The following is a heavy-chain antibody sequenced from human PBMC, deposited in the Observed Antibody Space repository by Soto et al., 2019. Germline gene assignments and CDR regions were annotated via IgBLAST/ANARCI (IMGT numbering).Heavy chain of an antibody. Sequence: ASVKVSCKASGYTFTGYYMHWVRQAPGQGLEWMGWINPNSGGTNYAQKFQGRVTMTRDTSISTAYMELSRLRSDDTAVYYCARVVDWRGQYYYYYGMDVWGQGTTVTVSS. CDR1: GYTFTGYY. CDR2: INPNSGGT. V-gene: IGHV1-2*02. D-gene: IGHD1-1*01. CDR3: ARVVDWRGQYYYYYGMDV. J-gene: IGHJ6*02.